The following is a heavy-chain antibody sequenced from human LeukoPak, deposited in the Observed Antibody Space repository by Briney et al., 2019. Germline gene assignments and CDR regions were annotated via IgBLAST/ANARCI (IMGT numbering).Heavy chain of an antibody. J-gene: IGHJ4*02. CDR2: IIPIFGTA. V-gene: IGHV1-69*01. CDR1: GGTFSSYA. D-gene: IGHD3-22*01. CDR3: ARDRYYYDSSGYYYALYYFDY. Sequence: VKVSCKASGGTFSSYAISWVRQAPGQGLEWMGGIIPIFGTANYAQKFKGRVTITADESTSTAYMELSSVRSEDTAVHNCARDRYYYDSSGYYYALYYFDYWGQGTLVTVSS.